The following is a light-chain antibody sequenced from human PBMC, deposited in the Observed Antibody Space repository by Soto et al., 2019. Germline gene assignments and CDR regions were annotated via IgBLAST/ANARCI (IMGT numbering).Light chain of an antibody. CDR2: KAS. CDR3: QQYSSHSA. Sequence: DIQMTQSPSTLSASVGDRVILTCRASQSVSSWLAWYQQKPGKAPKLLIYKASTLERGVPSRFSGSGSGTEFTLTISSLQPDDSATYYWQQYSSHSAFGQGTKVEIK. CDR1: QSVSSW. V-gene: IGKV1-5*03. J-gene: IGKJ1*01.